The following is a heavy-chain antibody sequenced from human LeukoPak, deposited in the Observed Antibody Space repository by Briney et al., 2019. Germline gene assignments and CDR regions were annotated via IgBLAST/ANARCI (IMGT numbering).Heavy chain of an antibody. CDR1: GFTFSNYA. Sequence: GGSLRLSCAASGFTFSNYAMTWVRQAPGKGLEWVSSIVGNAGGTYYADSVKGRFTISRDNSKNTLYLQMSSLRAEDTAVYYCAKEHMAAAVYYFGYWGQGTLVTVSS. CDR2: IVGNAGGT. V-gene: IGHV3-23*01. CDR3: AKEHMAAAVYYFGY. D-gene: IGHD6-13*01. J-gene: IGHJ4*02.